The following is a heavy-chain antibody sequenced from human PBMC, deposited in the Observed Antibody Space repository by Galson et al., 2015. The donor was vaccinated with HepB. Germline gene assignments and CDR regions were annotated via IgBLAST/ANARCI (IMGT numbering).Heavy chain of an antibody. CDR3: ASYYYGDEILDY. CDR2: ISYDGSNK. CDR1: GFTFSSYA. Sequence: SLRLSCAASGFTFSSYAMHWVRQAPGKGLEWVAVISYDGSNKYYADSVKGRFTISRDNSKNTLYLQMNSLRAEDTAVYYCASYYYGDEILDYWGQGTLVTVSS. D-gene: IGHD4-17*01. J-gene: IGHJ4*02. V-gene: IGHV3-30*04.